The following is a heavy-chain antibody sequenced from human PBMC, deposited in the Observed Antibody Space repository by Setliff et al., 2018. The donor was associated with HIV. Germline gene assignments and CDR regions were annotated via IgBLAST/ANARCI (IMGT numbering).Heavy chain of an antibody. CDR2: IYHGGST. CDR3: ASGEPYYYDSTGYSGNYFDY. CDR1: GGSISSSNW. Sequence: PSEILSLTCAVSGGSISSSNWWSWVRQPPGKGLEWIGEIYHGGSTNYNPSLKSRVTISVDKSKNQFSLKLASVTAADTAVYYCASGEPYYYDSTGYSGNYFDYWGQGTLVTVSS. D-gene: IGHD3-22*01. V-gene: IGHV4-4*02. J-gene: IGHJ4*02.